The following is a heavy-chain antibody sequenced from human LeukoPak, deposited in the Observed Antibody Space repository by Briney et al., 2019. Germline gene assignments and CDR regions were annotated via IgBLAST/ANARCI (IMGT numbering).Heavy chain of an antibody. CDR3: ARSHSGSYWGFFDY. Sequence: ASVKVSCKASGYTFTSYGISWVRQAPGQGLEWMGWINPNSGGTNYAQKFQGRVTMTRDTSISTAYMELSRLRSDDTAVYYCARSHSGSYWGFFDYWGQGTPVTVSS. CDR2: INPNSGGT. J-gene: IGHJ4*02. CDR1: GYTFTSYG. V-gene: IGHV1-2*02. D-gene: IGHD1-26*01.